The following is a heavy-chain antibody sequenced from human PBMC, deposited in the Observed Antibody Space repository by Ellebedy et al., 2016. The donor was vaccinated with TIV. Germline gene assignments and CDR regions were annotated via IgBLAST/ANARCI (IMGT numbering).Heavy chain of an antibody. J-gene: IGHJ4*02. D-gene: IGHD1-26*01. CDR2: IKQDGSEK. CDR1: GFTFSAYW. Sequence: PGGSLRLSCAASGFTFSAYWMTWVRQAPGKGLQWVANIKQDGSEKFYVDSVKGRFTISRDNSNNTLWLQMSGLRAEDTARYFCAKDLGIERQWGFDYWGQGTLVTVSS. V-gene: IGHV3-7*03. CDR3: AKDLGIERQWGFDY.